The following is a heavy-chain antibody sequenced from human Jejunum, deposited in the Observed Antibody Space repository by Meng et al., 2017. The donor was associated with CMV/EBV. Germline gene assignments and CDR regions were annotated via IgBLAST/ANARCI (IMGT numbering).Heavy chain of an antibody. D-gene: IGHD5-18*01. J-gene: IGHJ4*02. CDR1: ADSISTSC. Sequence: VSADSISTSCWSWIRQAPGRGLEWIGYLHYSGSTDYDPSLKSRVTISGDTSKNQFSLKLSSVTAADTAVYFCARGHTLMVTPFDYWGQGTLVTVSS. CDR3: ARGHTLMVTPFDY. CDR2: LHYSGST. V-gene: IGHV4-59*01.